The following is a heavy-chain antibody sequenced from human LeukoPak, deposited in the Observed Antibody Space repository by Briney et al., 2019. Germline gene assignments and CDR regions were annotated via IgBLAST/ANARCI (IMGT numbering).Heavy chain of an antibody. Sequence: SETLSLTCTVSGGSISSYFWNWIRQPPGKGPEWIGCISDTGTTKYNPAFKSRVTISVDTSKNQFSLKLTSVTAADTAVYFCATGYYNPFKNWGRGTWSPFSS. CDR2: ISDTGTT. CDR3: ATGYYNPFKN. J-gene: IGHJ4*02. D-gene: IGHD3-22*01. CDR1: GGSISSYF. V-gene: IGHV4-59*01.